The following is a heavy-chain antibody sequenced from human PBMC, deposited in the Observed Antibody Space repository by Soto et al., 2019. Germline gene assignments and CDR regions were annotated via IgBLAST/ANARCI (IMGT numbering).Heavy chain of an antibody. CDR1: GFIFSSYA. Sequence: EAQLWESGGGLVQPGGSLRLSCAASGFIFSSYAMTWVLQAPGKGLEWVSGIVGSGGSTYYADSVKGRFTISRDNSKNTLYLQMNSLRAEDTAVYYCTKTTSTSYPTRDYWGQGTLVRVSS. V-gene: IGHV3-23*01. J-gene: IGHJ4*02. CDR2: IVGSGGST. CDR3: TKTTSTSYPTRDY. D-gene: IGHD6-13*01.